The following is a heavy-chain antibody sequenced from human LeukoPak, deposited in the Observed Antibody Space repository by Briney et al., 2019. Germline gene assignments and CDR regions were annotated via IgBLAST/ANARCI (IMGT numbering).Heavy chain of an antibody. Sequence: GSLRLSCAASGFTFSSYSMNWVRQAPGKGLEWVSSISSSSSYIYYADSVKGRFTISRVNAKNSLYLQMNSLRAEDTAVYYCAREFIAAAGFDYWGQGTLVTVSS. D-gene: IGHD6-13*01. CDR1: GFTFSSYS. CDR2: ISSSSSYI. CDR3: AREFIAAAGFDY. J-gene: IGHJ4*02. V-gene: IGHV3-21*01.